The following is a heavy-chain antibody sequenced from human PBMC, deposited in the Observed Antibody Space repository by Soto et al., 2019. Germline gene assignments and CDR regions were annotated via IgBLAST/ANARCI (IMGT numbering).Heavy chain of an antibody. V-gene: IGHV4-4*02. CDR1: SGSISSSNW. Sequence: TLSLTCAVSSGSISSSNWWSWVRQPPGKGLEWIGEIYHSGSTNYNPSLKSRVTISVDKSKNQFSLKLSSVTAADTAVYYCARGTTVKGYYYYGMDVWGQGTTVTVSS. J-gene: IGHJ6*02. CDR3: ARGTTVKGYYYYGMDV. D-gene: IGHD4-17*01. CDR2: IYHSGST.